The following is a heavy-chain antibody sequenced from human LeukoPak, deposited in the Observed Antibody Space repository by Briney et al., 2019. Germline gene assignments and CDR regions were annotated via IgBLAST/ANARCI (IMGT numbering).Heavy chain of an antibody. D-gene: IGHD5-18*01. CDR2: INHGGST. J-gene: IGHJ4*02. V-gene: IGHV4-34*01. Sequence: SETLSLSCAVYGGSLSGYYWSWIRQPPGKGLEWIGEINHGGSTKYNPSLKSRVTISVDTSKNQFSLKLSSVTAADTAVYYCARNSSDYWGQGTLVTVSS. CDR3: ARNSSDY. CDR1: GGSLSGYY.